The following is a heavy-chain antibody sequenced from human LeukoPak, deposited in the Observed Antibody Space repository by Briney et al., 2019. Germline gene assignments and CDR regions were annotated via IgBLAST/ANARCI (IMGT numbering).Heavy chain of an antibody. Sequence: GESLKISCKGSGYRFTNYRIGWVRQMPGKGLEWMGIIYPGDSETTYSPSFQGQVTISADTSINTAYLQWNTLKASDTAMYYCARLDEGFYYGAFGYNFWGQGTLVTVAS. J-gene: IGHJ4*02. CDR3: ARLDEGFYYGAFGYNF. CDR2: IYPGDSET. D-gene: IGHD4/OR15-4a*01. CDR1: GYRFTNYR. V-gene: IGHV5-51*01.